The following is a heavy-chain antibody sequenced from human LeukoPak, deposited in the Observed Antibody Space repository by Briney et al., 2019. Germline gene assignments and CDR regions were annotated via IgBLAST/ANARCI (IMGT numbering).Heavy chain of an antibody. J-gene: IGHJ4*02. V-gene: IGHV3-21*01. D-gene: IGHD1-26*01. Sequence: GGSLRLSCAASGFTFSSYSMNWVRQAPGKGLEWVSSISTSSSHIYYADSVKGRFTISRDNAKSSLYLQMNSLRAEDTAVYYCARDREIRSYYFDYWGQGTLVTVSS. CDR3: ARDREIRSYYFDY. CDR1: GFTFSSYS. CDR2: ISTSSSHI.